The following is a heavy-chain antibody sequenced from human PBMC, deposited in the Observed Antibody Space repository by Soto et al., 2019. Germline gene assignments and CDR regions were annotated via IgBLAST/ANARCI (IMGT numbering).Heavy chain of an antibody. CDR1: GGSISSGGYY. V-gene: IGHV4-31*03. D-gene: IGHD6-6*01. CDR3: ERERGVQLVAPGVFDY. CDR2: IYYSGST. Sequence: QVQLQESGPGLVKPSQTLSLTCTVSGGSISSGGYYWSWIRQHPGKGLEWIGYIYYSGSTYYNPSLKSRVTISVDTSKNQFSLKLSSVTAADTAVYYCERERGVQLVAPGVFDYWGQGTLVTVSS. J-gene: IGHJ4*02.